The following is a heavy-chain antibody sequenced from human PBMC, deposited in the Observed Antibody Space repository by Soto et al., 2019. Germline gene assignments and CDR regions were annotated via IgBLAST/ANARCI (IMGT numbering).Heavy chain of an antibody. CDR3: AKVYCSSTSCYDPRIAARGGYYFDY. V-gene: IGHV3-23*01. CDR2: ISGSGGST. CDR1: GFTFSSYA. J-gene: IGHJ4*02. D-gene: IGHD2-2*01. Sequence: LRLSCAASGFTFSSYAMSWVRQAPGKGLEWVSAISGSGGSTYYADSVKGRFTISRDNSKNTLYLQMNSLRAEDTAVYYCAKVYCSSTSCYDPRIAARGGYYFDYWGQGTLVTVSS.